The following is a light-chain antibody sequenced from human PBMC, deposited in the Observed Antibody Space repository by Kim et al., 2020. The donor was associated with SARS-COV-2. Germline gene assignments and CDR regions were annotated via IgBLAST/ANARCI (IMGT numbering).Light chain of an antibody. V-gene: IGKV3-11*01. J-gene: IGKJ4*01. Sequence: TLSLSPGDRATLSCRASTSMIGFVAWYQQRPGQAPRLLIFDTSNSATGIPARCSGSGSGTDFTLTISRLEPEDFAVYYCQYRSEGFGGGTKVDIK. CDR3: QYRSEG. CDR2: DTS. CDR1: TSMIGF.